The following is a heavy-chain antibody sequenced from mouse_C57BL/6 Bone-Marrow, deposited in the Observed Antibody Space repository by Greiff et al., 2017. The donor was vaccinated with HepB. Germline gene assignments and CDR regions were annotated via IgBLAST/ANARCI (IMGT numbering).Heavy chain of an antibody. J-gene: IGHJ2*01. Sequence: EVQRVESGGGLVKPGGSLKLSCAASGFTFSSYAMSWVRQTPEKRLEWVATISDGGSYTYYPDNVKGRFTISRDNAKNNLYLQMSHLKSEDTAMYYCARDRVLRYTPLDYWGQGTTLTVSS. CDR3: ARDRVLRYTPLDY. V-gene: IGHV5-4*01. D-gene: IGHD1-1*01. CDR1: GFTFSSYA. CDR2: ISDGGSYT.